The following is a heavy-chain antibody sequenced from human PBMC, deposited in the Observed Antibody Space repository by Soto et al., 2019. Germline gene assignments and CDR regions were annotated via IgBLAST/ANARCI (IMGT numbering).Heavy chain of an antibody. V-gene: IGHV3-30-3*01. D-gene: IGHD1-26*01. J-gene: IGHJ6*02. CDR3: AIPVVGGTDFHYYYGMDV. CDR2: ISYDETNK. Sequence: QVQLVESGGGVVQPGRSLRLSCAASGFTFSIYAMHWVRQAPGKGLEWVALISYDETNKHYADSVKGRFTISRDNSKNTVYLQMNSLRAEDTAVCYCAIPVVGGTDFHYYYGMDVWGQGTTVTGSS. CDR1: GFTFSIYA.